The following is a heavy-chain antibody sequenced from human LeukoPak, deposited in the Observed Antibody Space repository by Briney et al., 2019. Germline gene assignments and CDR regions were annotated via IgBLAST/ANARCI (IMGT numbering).Heavy chain of an antibody. V-gene: IGHV4-38-2*02. CDR2: IHHTGTT. J-gene: IGHJ4*02. D-gene: IGHD3-3*01. Sequence: SETLSLTCTVSSYSISRGYYWGWIRQSPGKGLEWIGNIHHTGTTSYNPSLESRATISLDLSKNQFSLRLSSVTAADTALYYCVREGPIRFLEQIDYWGQGALVTVSS. CDR3: VREGPIRFLEQIDY. CDR1: SYSISRGYY.